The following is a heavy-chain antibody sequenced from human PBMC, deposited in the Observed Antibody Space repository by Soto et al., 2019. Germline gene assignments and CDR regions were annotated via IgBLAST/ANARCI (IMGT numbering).Heavy chain of an antibody. CDR3: ARGGCSGGSCYRPFFSD. V-gene: IGHV4-34*02. J-gene: IGHJ4*02. Sequence: QVHLQQWGAGLLKPSETLSLTCAVYGGSFSDYYWSWIRQPPGKGLEWIGEINHSGSTIYNPSLTSRVTMSVDTSKIQFSLNLTSVTAAYTAVYYCARGGCSGGSCYRPFFSDWGQGTLVTVSS. CDR1: GGSFSDYY. CDR2: INHSGST. D-gene: IGHD2-15*01.